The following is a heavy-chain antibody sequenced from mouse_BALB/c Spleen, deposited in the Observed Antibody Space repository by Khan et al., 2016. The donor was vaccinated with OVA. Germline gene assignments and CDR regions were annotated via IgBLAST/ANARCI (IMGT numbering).Heavy chain of an antibody. CDR2: INPSNGYT. J-gene: IGHJ3*01. V-gene: IGHV1-4*01. Sequence: QVQLKESGAELARPGASVKMSCKASGYTFTSYTIHWIKKRPGQGLEWIGYINPSNGYTNYNQKFKDKATLTTDKSSTTAYLQLSSLTSDDSAVYNCVRDGAYHRNDGCFDYWGQGTLLTVSA. D-gene: IGHD2-14*01. CDR1: GYTFTSYT. CDR3: VRDGAYHRNDGCFDY.